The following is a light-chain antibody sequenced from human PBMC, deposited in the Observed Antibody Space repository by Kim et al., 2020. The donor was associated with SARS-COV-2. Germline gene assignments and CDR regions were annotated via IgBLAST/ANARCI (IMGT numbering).Light chain of an antibody. V-gene: IGKV1-16*01. Sequence: SASLGDRVTITCRAIQNFSHYLAWFQVKPGKVPKSLIYATTSLHSGVPPRFSGSGSGTDFTLTISNLQPEDFATYYCQQYNSYPRTFGQGTKLEI. J-gene: IGKJ2*02. CDR3: QQYNSYPRT. CDR1: QNFSHY. CDR2: ATT.